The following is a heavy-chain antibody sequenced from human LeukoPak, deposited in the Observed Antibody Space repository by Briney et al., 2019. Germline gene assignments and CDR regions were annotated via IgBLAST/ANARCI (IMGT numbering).Heavy chain of an antibody. V-gene: IGHV1-18*01. CDR3: ARERGITMVRGVIDY. J-gene: IGHJ4*02. CDR2: ISAYNGNT. D-gene: IGHD3-10*01. CDR1: GYTFTSYG. Sequence: ASVKVSCKASGYTFTSYGISWVRQARGQGLEWMGSISAYNGNTNYAQKLQGRVTMTTDTSTSTAYMELRSLRSDDTAVYYCARERGITMVRGVIDYWGQGTLVTVSS.